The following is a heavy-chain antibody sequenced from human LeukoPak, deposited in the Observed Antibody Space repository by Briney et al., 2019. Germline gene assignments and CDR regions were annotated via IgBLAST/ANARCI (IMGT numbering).Heavy chain of an antibody. CDR1: GFTFSNCA. V-gene: IGHV3-23*01. CDR2: VSDDGAKT. Sequence: GGSLRLSCAASGFTFSNCAMSGVRQPPGKGLEWVSAVSDDGAKTWYADSVKGRFTISRDNSKNTVSLQMTNLSADDTARYYCVKEERGYSYGDYWGQGTLVTVPS. CDR3: VKEERGYSYGDY. J-gene: IGHJ4*02. D-gene: IGHD5-18*01.